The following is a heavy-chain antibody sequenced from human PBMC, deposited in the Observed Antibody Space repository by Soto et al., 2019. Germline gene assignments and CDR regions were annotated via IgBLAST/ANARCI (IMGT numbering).Heavy chain of an antibody. CDR3: ARDGGYSSSLRSGELYDY. D-gene: IGHD6-6*01. J-gene: IGHJ4*02. V-gene: IGHV3-74*01. CDR1: GFTFSSYW. CDR2: INSDGSST. Sequence: XGSLILCCAASGFTFSSYWMHWVRQAPGKGLVWVSRINSDGSSTSYADSVKGRFTISRDNAKNTLYLQMNSLRAEDTAVYYCARDGGYSSSLRSGELYDYWGQGTLVTVSS.